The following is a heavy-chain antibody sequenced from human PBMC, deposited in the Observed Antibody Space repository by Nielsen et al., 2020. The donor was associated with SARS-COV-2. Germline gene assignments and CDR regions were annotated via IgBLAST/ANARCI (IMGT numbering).Heavy chain of an antibody. D-gene: IGHD6-19*01. J-gene: IGHJ6*02. Sequence: WIRQPPGKGLEWVSYISSSSSTIYYADSVKGRFTISRDNAKNSLYLQMNSLRAEDTAVYYCARDSSGWYALTTYSYYGMDVWGQGTTVTVSS. V-gene: IGHV3-48*01. CDR3: ARDSSGWYALTTYSYYGMDV. CDR2: ISSSSSTI.